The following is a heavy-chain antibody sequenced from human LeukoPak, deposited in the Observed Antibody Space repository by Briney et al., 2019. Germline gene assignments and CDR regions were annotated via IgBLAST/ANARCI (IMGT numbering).Heavy chain of an antibody. D-gene: IGHD3-22*01. CDR3: ARQEYDSSGYYSDY. J-gene: IGHJ4*02. CDR2: IYYSGST. CDR1: GASLSRTSYY. Sequence: SETLSLTCTVSGASLSRTSYYWGWIRQPPGKWLEWIGSIYYSGSTYYNPSLKSRVTISADTSKNQFSLKLSSVTAADTAVYYCARQEYDSSGYYSDYWGQGTLVTVSS. V-gene: IGHV4-39*01.